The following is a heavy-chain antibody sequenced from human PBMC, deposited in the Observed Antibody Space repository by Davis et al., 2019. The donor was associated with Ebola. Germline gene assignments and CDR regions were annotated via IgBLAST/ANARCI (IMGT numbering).Heavy chain of an antibody. CDR1: GFVFRNYV. CDR3: VKELVTGSSYYIDS. J-gene: IGHJ2*01. Sequence: GGSLRLSCAASGFVFRNYVMSWVRRAPGKGLEWVSTHGTSGDTYYADSVKGRFTISRDNSKNTLYLQMNSLRAEDTAVYYCVKELVTGSSYYIDSWGRGTQVTVSS. V-gene: IGHV3-23*01. CDR2: HGTSGDT. D-gene: IGHD1-20*01.